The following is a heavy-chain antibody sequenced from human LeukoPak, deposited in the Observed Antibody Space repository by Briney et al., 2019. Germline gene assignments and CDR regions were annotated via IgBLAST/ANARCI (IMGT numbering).Heavy chain of an antibody. CDR3: ARDRGSVGMDV. Sequence: GGSLRLSCAASGFTFSSYEMNWVRQAPGKGLEWVANINQDESEKYYVDSVKGRFTISRDNAQKSLYLQMNSLRVEDTAVYYCARDRGSVGMDVWGKGTTVTISS. CDR1: GFTFSSYE. J-gene: IGHJ6*03. V-gene: IGHV3-7*01. CDR2: INQDESEK.